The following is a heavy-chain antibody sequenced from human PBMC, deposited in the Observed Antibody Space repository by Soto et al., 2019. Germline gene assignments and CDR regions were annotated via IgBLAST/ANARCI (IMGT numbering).Heavy chain of an antibody. CDR1: GSSIDIYY. V-gene: IGHV4-59*08. CDR2: IHYSGST. D-gene: IGHD2-2*01. CDR3: ARQFREGYYALGY. Sequence: PSETLSLTCTVSGSSIDIYYWSWIRQPPGKGLEWIGYIHYSGSTNYNPSLKSRVTIPVDTSKNQFSLNLSSVTAADTAVYYCARQFREGYYALGYWGQGTLVTVS. J-gene: IGHJ4*02.